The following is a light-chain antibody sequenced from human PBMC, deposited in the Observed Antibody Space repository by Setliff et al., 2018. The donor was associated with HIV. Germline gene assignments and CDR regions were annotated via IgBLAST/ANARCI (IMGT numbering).Light chain of an antibody. CDR1: HSNIGSNT. V-gene: IGLV1-44*01. CDR2: NND. J-gene: IGLJ1*01. CDR3: ASWDVGLNAFDG. Sequence: VLTQTPSTSGTPGHRVIISCSGSHSNIGSNTVNWFQQFPGTAPKLLIYNNDQRPSGVPDRFSGSKSGTSASLAISGLQSEDEAEYYCASWDVGLNAFDGFGTGTKGTVL.